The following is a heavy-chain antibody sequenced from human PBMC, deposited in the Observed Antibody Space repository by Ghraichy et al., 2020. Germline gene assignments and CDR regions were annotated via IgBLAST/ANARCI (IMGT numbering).Heavy chain of an antibody. CDR1: GFIFSGYW. V-gene: IGHV3-74*01. Sequence: GESLNISCAAAGFIFSGYWMHWVRQVPGKGLVWVARINSDGSSVNYADSVKGRFTISRDNAKNTLFLQMNSLKDEDMAVYYCARDDCGGDCYQSYYFGMDVWGQGTTVTVSS. D-gene: IGHD2-21*02. CDR2: INSDGSSV. CDR3: ARDDCGGDCYQSYYFGMDV. J-gene: IGHJ6*02.